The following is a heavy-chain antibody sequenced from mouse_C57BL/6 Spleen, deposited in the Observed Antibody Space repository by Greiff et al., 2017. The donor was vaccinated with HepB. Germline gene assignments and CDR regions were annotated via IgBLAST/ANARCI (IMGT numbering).Heavy chain of an antibody. D-gene: IGHD2-3*01. V-gene: IGHV3-6*01. J-gene: IGHJ2*01. CDR2: ISYDGSN. CDR1: GYSITSGYY. CDR3: ARVDGYSYFYY. Sequence: EVKLVESGPGLVKPSQSLSLTCSVTGYSITSGYYWNWIRQFPGNKLEWMGYISYDGSNNYNQSLKNRISITRDTSKNQCFLKLNSVTTADTATYYCARVDGYSYFYYWGQGTTLTISS.